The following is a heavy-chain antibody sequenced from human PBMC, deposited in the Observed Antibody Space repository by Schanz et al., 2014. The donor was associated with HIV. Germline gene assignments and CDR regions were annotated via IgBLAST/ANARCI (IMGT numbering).Heavy chain of an antibody. D-gene: IGHD3-22*01. CDR3: AKGRGTYSSGYYDPPDY. J-gene: IGHJ4*02. V-gene: IGHV3-23*04. CDR2: ISASGATT. Sequence: EVQLVESGGGLVQPGGSLRLSCAASGFMFSTYSMHWVRQAPGKGLEWVSTISASGATTFYADSVKGRFTISRDNSKNTLYLQMSSLRVEDTAVYYCAKGRGTYSSGYYDPPDYWGQGTLVTVSS. CDR1: GFMFSTYS.